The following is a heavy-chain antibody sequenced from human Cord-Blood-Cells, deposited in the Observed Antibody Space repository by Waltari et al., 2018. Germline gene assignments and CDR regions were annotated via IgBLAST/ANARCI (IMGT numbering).Heavy chain of an antibody. CDR1: GYTFTGYY. Sequence: QVQLVQSGAEVKKPGASVKVSCKASGYTFTGYYMHWVRQAPGQGLEWMGWINPNSGGTNDAQKFQGRVTMTRDTSISTAYMELSRLRSDDTAVYYCAVDTGDGSWFDPWGQGTLVTVSS. J-gene: IGHJ5*02. CDR3: AVDTGDGSWFDP. CDR2: INPNSGGT. V-gene: IGHV1-2*02. D-gene: IGHD5-18*01.